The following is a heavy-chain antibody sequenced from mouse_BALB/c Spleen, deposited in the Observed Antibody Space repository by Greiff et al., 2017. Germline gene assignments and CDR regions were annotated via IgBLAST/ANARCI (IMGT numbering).Heavy chain of an antibody. J-gene: IGHJ2*01. V-gene: IGHV1-14*01. D-gene: IGHD1-1*01. CDR2: INPYNDGT. CDR3: ARDYYGSSYDY. CDR1: GYTFTSYV. Sequence: EVKLMESGPELVKPGASVKMSCKASGYTFTSYVMHWVKQKPGQGLEWIGYINPYNDGTKYNEKFKGKATLTSDKSSSTAYMELSSLTSEDSAVYYCARDYYGSSYDYWGQGTTLTVSS.